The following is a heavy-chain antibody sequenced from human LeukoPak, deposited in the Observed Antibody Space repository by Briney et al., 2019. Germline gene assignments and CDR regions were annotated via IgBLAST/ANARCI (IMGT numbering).Heavy chain of an antibody. CDR3: ARDRYGEHGPEGFDY. CDR2: ISSSGSTI. CDR1: GFIFSSYK. V-gene: IGHV3-48*03. J-gene: IGHJ4*02. Sequence: PGGSLRLSCAASGFIFSSYKMNCVRQAPGKGPEWVSYISSSGSTIYYADSVKGRFTISRDNSKYTLYLQMNSLRAEDTAVYYCARDRYGEHGPEGFDYWGQGALVSVSS. D-gene: IGHD4-17*01.